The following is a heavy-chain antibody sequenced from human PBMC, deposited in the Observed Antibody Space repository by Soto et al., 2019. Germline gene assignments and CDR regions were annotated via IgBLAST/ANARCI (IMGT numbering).Heavy chain of an antibody. CDR1: GFTFSTYA. D-gene: IGHD3-22*01. Sequence: PGGSLRLSCAASGFTFSTYAMTWVRQAPGKGLEWVPAISGSGGSTYYADSVKGRFTISRDNSKNTLYLQMNSLRAEDTAVYYCAKDREYYYDSSGYYYDPYFDYWGQGTLVTVSS. V-gene: IGHV3-23*01. CDR3: AKDREYYYDSSGYYYDPYFDY. CDR2: ISGSGGST. J-gene: IGHJ4*02.